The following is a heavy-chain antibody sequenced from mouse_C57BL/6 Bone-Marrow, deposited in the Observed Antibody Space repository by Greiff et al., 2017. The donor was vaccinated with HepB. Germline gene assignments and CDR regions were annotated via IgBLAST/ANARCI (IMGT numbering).Heavy chain of an antibody. CDR1: GFTFSSYG. V-gene: IGHV5-6*01. D-gene: IGHD1-1*01. J-gene: IGHJ3*01. Sequence: EVQVVESGGDLVKPGGSLKLSCAASGFTFSSYGMSWVRQTPDKRLEWVATISSGGSYTYYPDSVKGRFTISRDNAKNTLYLQMSSLKSEDTAMYYCARRYYGSSWGQGTLVTVSA. CDR3: ARRYYGSS. CDR2: ISSGGSYT.